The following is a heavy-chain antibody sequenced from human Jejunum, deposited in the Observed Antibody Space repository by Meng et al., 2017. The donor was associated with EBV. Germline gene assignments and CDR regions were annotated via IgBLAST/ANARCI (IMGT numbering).Heavy chain of an antibody. J-gene: IGHJ4*02. V-gene: IGHV1-8*01. D-gene: IGHD5-24*01. CDR1: GYTFTTHH. CDR2: MSPDNGDT. Sequence: QGRLVQSGVEVKKPGASVKFSCKASGYTFTTHHINWVRQATGQGLEYMGWMSPDNGDTGYAQNFQGRLTMTRDTSISTAYMELSSLTSDDTAVYYCARGDGYNLYWGQGTLVTVSS. CDR3: ARGDGYNLY.